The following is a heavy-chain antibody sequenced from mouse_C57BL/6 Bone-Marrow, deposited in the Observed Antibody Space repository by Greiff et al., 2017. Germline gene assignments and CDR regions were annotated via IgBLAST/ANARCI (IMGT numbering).Heavy chain of an antibody. V-gene: IGHV1-81*01. J-gene: IGHJ2*01. CDR1: GYTFTSYG. Sequence: VQLVESGAALARPGASVKLSCKASGYTFTSYGISWVKQRTGQGLEWIGEIYPRSGNTYYNEKFKGKATLTADKSSSTAYMELRSLTSEDSAVYFCARLELDYDDFDYWGQGTTLTVSS. CDR2: IYPRSGNT. CDR3: ARLELDYDDFDY. D-gene: IGHD2-4*01.